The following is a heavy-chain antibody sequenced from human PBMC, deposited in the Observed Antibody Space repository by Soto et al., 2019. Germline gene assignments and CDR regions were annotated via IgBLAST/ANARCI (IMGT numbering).Heavy chain of an antibody. CDR2: ISSNSAYI. CDR3: TRDASRDSSARGWFDP. J-gene: IGHJ5*02. CDR1: GFTFRSFT. V-gene: IGHV3-21*01. D-gene: IGHD6-13*01. Sequence: GGSLRLSCAASGFTFRSFTMNWVRQAPGKGLEWVSTISSNSAYIYYTDALRGRFTISRDNAKNSPHLQMNSLRAEDTAVYYCTRDASRDSSARGWFDPWGPGTLVTVSS.